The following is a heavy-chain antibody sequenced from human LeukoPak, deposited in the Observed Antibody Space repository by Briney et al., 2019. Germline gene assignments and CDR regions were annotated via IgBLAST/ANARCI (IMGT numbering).Heavy chain of an antibody. Sequence: PGGSLRLSCVASGFTFSTFWMNWARQAPGKGLEWVANIKQDGSENYYVDSVKGRFTISRDNAKNSLYLQMNSLRAEDTAVYYCARDTGSFDYWGQGALVTVSS. CDR2: IKQDGSEN. J-gene: IGHJ4*02. D-gene: IGHD1-26*01. CDR1: GFTFSTFW. CDR3: ARDTGSFDY. V-gene: IGHV3-7*01.